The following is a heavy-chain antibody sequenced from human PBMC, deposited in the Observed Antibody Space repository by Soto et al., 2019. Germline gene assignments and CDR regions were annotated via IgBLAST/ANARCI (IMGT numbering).Heavy chain of an antibody. Sequence: QVHLVESGGGLVKPGGSLRLSCAASGFTFSDYYMSWIRQAPGKGLEWLSYISTSSSYRNYADSVKGRFTISRDNAKNSLYLPMNGLRVADTAVYYCAKEGPGTSTWYVDSWGQGTLVTVSS. V-gene: IGHV3-11*05. D-gene: IGHD6-13*01. CDR2: ISTSSSYR. CDR1: GFTFSDYY. CDR3: AKEGPGTSTWYVDS. J-gene: IGHJ4*02.